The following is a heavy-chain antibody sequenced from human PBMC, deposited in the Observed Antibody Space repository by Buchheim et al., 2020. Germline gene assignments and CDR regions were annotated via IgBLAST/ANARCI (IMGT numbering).Heavy chain of an antibody. V-gene: IGHV3-30*18. CDR2: ISYDGSNK. CDR1: GFTFSSYG. D-gene: IGHD2-21*02. J-gene: IGHJ6*02. CDR3: AKDGVVTAIYGMDV. Sequence: QVQLVESGGGVVQPGRSLRLSCAASGFTFSSYGMHWVRQAPGKGLEWVAVISYDGSNKYYADSVKGRFTISRDNSKNTLYLQMNSLRAEDTAVCYCAKDGVVTAIYGMDVWGQGTT.